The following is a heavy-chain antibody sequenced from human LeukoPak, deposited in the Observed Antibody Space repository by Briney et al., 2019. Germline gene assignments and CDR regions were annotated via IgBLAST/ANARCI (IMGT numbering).Heavy chain of an antibody. D-gene: IGHD1-1*01. CDR1: GDSISSDSYY. V-gene: IGHV4-39*07. CDR2: IYYSGST. J-gene: IGHJ5*02. CDR3: ARALFERYWCDP. Sequence: PSETLSLTCTVSGDSISSDSYYWGWIRQPPGKGLEWIGTIYYSGSTYHNPSLKRRVSISVRRSKNQFSLRLSSVTAADTAVYYCARALFERYWCDPWGQGTLVTVSS.